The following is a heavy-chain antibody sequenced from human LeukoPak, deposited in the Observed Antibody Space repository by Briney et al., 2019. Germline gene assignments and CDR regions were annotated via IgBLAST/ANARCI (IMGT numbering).Heavy chain of an antibody. CDR1: GGSISSYY. J-gene: IGHJ3*02. D-gene: IGHD6-19*01. CDR2: IYYSGST. Sequence: SETLSLTCSVSGGSISSYYWSWIRQPPGKGLEWIGHIYYSGSTNYNPSLKSRVTMSVDTSKNQFSLKLTSVTAADTAVYYCARLRPVAGYDAFDIWGHGTMVTVSS. CDR3: ARLRPVAGYDAFDI. V-gene: IGHV4-59*08.